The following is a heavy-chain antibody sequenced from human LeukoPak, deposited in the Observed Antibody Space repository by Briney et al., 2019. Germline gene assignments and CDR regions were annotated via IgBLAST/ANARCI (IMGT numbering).Heavy chain of an antibody. J-gene: IGHJ3*02. Sequence: GGSLRLSCAASGFTFSSYGMSWVRQAPGKGLEWVSAISGSGGSTYYADSVKGRFTISRDNAKNSLYLQMNSLRAEDTAVYYCARVDTAMVTFAFDIWGQGTMVTVSS. V-gene: IGHV3-23*01. CDR3: ARVDTAMVTFAFDI. D-gene: IGHD5-18*01. CDR1: GFTFSSYG. CDR2: ISGSGGST.